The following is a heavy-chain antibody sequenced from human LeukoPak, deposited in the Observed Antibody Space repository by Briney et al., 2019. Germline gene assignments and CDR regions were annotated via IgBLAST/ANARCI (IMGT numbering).Heavy chain of an antibody. J-gene: IGHJ4*02. Sequence: ASVKVSCKASGYTFTNYGITWVRQAPGQGLEWMGWVSAYADNTHYVQKIQGGVTMTTDTSSSTAYMELRSLRPDDTAVYYCARDCIGCHGFDYWGQGTLVTVSS. CDR1: GYTFTNYG. V-gene: IGHV1-18*01. CDR2: VSAYADNT. D-gene: IGHD2-15*01. CDR3: ARDCIGCHGFDY.